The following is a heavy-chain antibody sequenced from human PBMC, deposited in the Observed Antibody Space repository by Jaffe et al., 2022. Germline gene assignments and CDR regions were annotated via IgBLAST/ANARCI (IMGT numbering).Heavy chain of an antibody. J-gene: IGHJ5*02. Sequence: EVQLVESGGGLVQPGGSLRLSCAASGFTVSSNYMSWVRQAPGKGLEWVSVIYSGGSTYYADSVKGRFTISRHNSKNTLYLQMNSLRAEDTAVYYCASELRKGGSSWNTWGQGTLVTVSS. D-gene: IGHD6-13*01. CDR2: IYSGGST. V-gene: IGHV3-53*04. CDR1: GFTVSSNY. CDR3: ASELRKGGSSWNT.